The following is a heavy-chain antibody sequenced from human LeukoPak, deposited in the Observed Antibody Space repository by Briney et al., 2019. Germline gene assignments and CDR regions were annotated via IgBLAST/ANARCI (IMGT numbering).Heavy chain of an antibody. CDR1: GFTFSDLY. Sequence: GGSLRLSRAASGFTFSDLYMDWVRQAPGKGLEWVGRTRNKANSYTTEYAASVKGRFTISRDDSKNSLYLQMNSLKTEDTAVYYCARVNVGATLGDYFDYWGQGTLVTVSS. CDR2: TRNKANSYTT. V-gene: IGHV3-72*01. CDR3: ARVNVGATLGDYFDY. D-gene: IGHD1-26*01. J-gene: IGHJ4*02.